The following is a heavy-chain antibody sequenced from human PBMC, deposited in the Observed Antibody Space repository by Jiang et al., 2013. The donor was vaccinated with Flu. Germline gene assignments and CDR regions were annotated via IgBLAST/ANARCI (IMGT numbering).Heavy chain of an antibody. J-gene: IGHJ3*02. CDR3: ASNLRYYDSSGYYGADAFDI. V-gene: IGHV1-18*01. D-gene: IGHD3-22*01. CDR1: GYTFTNYG. Sequence: GAEVKKPGASVRVSCKASGYTFTNYGITWVRQAPGQGLEWMGWISPYNGNTNYAQKLQGRVTMTTDTSTSTAHMELKSLRSDDTAVYYCASNLRYYDSSGYYGADAFDIWGQGTVVTVSS. CDR2: ISPYNGNT.